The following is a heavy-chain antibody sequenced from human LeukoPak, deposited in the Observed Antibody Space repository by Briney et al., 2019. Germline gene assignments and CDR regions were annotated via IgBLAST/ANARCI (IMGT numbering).Heavy chain of an antibody. CDR3: ARMRYSSSWTFDY. Sequence: PSDTLSLTCTVSGGSISSYYWSWIRQPPGKGLEWIGYIYYSGSSNYNPSLKSRVTISVDTSKNQFSLKLSSVTAADTAVYYCARMRYSSSWTFDYWGQGTLVTVSS. CDR2: IYYSGSS. V-gene: IGHV4-59*08. D-gene: IGHD6-13*01. J-gene: IGHJ4*02. CDR1: GGSISSYY.